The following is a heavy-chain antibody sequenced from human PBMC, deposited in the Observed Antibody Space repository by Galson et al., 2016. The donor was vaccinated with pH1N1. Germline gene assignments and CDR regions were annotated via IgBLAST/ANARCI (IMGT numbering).Heavy chain of an antibody. V-gene: IGHV3-23*01. CDR3: AKAGSGQLRMAFHL. CDR1: GFIFNRHG. CDR2: ISGSGSGT. J-gene: IGHJ3*01. D-gene: IGHD1-14*01. Sequence: SLRLSCAASGFIFNRHGMNWVRLAPGKGLEGVSSISGSGSGTFSADSVKGRFTISRDNSKNTLYLQMNDLRVDDTAVYYCAKAGSGQLRMAFHLWGQGTTVIVSA.